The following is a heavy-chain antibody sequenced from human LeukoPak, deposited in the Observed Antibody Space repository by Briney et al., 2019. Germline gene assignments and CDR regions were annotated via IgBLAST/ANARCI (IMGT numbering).Heavy chain of an antibody. CDR1: GGSISSSSYY. CDR3: ARHYGSGRGYMDV. Sequence: SETLSLTCTVSGGSISSSSYYWGWIRQPPGKGLEWIGRIYYSGSTYYNPSLKSRVTISVDTSKNQFSLKLSSVTAADTAVYYCARHYGSGRGYMDVWGKGTTVTISS. D-gene: IGHD3-10*01. V-gene: IGHV4-39*01. J-gene: IGHJ6*03. CDR2: IYYSGST.